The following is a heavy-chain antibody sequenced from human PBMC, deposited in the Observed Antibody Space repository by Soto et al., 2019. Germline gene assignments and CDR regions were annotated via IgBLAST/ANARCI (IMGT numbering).Heavy chain of an antibody. CDR3: ARVSWREKYGMDV. J-gene: IGHJ6*02. CDR2: ITFSGNTV. CDR1: GFTFSDSY. V-gene: IGHV3-11*01. Sequence: PGGSLRLSCAASGFTFSDSYMSWIRQAPGKGLDWISYITFSGNTVYYADSLKGRFTISRDNAKNSLYLQMNRLRAEDTAVYYCARVSWREKYGMDVWGQGTTVTVSS.